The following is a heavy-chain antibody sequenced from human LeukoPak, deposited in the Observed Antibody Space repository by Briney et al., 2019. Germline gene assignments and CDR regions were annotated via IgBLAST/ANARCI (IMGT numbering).Heavy chain of an antibody. CDR3: AKEGSTYYDFWSGYFDY. V-gene: IGHV3-30*18. CDR1: GFTFSSYG. Sequence: PGRSLRLSCAASGFTFSSYGMHWVRQAPGKGLEWVAVISYDGSNKYYADSVKGRFTISRDNSKNTLYLQMNSLGAEDTAVYYCAKEGSTYYDFWSGYFDYWGQGTLVTVSS. J-gene: IGHJ4*02. D-gene: IGHD3-3*01. CDR2: ISYDGSNK.